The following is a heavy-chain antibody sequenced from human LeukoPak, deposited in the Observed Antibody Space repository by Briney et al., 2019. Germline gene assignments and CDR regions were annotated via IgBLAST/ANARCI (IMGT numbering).Heavy chain of an antibody. CDR1: GFTFNNYA. J-gene: IGHJ4*02. Sequence: GGSLRLSCAASGFTFNNYAMSWVRQAPGRGLKWVSGISGGVGSTYYADSIKGRFTISRDNSKNTLYLQMNSLRADDTAVYYCARSGYNRFDSWGQGTLVTVSS. CDR3: ARSGYNRFDS. CDR2: ISGGVGST. V-gene: IGHV3-23*01. D-gene: IGHD5-24*01.